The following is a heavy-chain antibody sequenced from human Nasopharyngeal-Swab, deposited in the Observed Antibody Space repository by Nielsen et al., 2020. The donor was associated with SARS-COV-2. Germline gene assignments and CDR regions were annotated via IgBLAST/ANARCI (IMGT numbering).Heavy chain of an antibody. Sequence: GESLKISCSASGFIFAICPMSWVRQAPGKGLEWVASINNGKTFYADFVEGRFTISRDDSKSTLYLQMNSLTGEDTATYYCAKVNWIRKREGRDRWGPGTLVTVSS. CDR3: AKVNWIRKREGRDR. CDR1: GFIFAICP. CDR2: INNGKT. D-gene: IGHD1-1*01. J-gene: IGHJ5*02. V-gene: IGHV3-23*05.